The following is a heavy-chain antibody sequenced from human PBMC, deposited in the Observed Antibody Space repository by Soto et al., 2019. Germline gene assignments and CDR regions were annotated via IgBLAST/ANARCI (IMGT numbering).Heavy chain of an antibody. D-gene: IGHD2-2*01. CDR2: IRKDGSVI. V-gene: IGHV3-7*01. CDR3: ARDFSPADSDLFYDAFDI. CDR1: GFTFSTSW. J-gene: IGHJ3*02. Sequence: EVQLVDSGGDLVQPGGSLRLSCAASGFTFSTSWMTWVRQAPGTGLEWVANIRKDGSVIHYGDSVKGRFTISRDNAKNSLYLEMTNLRVDDTAVYFCARDFSPADSDLFYDAFDIWGQGTVVTVSS.